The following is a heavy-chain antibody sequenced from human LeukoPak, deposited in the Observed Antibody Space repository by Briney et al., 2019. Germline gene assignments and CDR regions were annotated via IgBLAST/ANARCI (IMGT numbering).Heavy chain of an antibody. D-gene: IGHD3-3*01. Sequence: GGSLRLSCAASGFTVSSNYMSWVRQAPGKGLEWVSVIYSGGSTYYADSVKGRFTISRDNSKNTLYLQMNSLRAEDTAVYYCARGLGTIFGVVNDAFGIWGQGTMVTVSS. CDR3: ARGLGTIFGVVNDAFGI. CDR1: GFTVSSNY. V-gene: IGHV3-66*02. J-gene: IGHJ3*02. CDR2: IYSGGST.